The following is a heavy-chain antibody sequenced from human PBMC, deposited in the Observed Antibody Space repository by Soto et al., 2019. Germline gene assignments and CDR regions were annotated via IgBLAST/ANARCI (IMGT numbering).Heavy chain of an antibody. CDR2: IYYSEST. CDR3: GRYCPGGSCGGFDL. CDR1: GGSISSSSYY. V-gene: IGHV4-39*01. J-gene: IGHJ2*01. Sequence: PSETLSLTCTVSGGSISSSSYYWGWIRQPPGKGLEWIGIIYYSESTYYNPSLKSRVTISVDTSKNQFSLKLSSVTAADTAVFYCGRYCPGGSCGGFDLWGRGTLVTVSS. D-gene: IGHD2-15*01.